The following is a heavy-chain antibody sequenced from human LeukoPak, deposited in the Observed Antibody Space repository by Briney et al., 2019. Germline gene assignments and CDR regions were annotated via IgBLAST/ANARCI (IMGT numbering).Heavy chain of an antibody. CDR1: GGSFSGYY. J-gene: IGHJ4*02. V-gene: IGHV4-34*09. D-gene: IGHD2-21*01. CDR2: IHHSGNT. Sequence: SETLSLTCAVYGGSFSGYYWSWIRQPPGKGLEWIGYIHHSGNTYYNPSLKSRVNISLDTSKNQFSLKLSSGTAADTAVYYCARDVVRDYFDYWGQGTPATVSS. CDR3: ARDVVRDYFDY.